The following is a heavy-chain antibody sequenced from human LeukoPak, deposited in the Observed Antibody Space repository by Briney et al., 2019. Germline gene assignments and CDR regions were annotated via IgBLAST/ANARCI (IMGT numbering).Heavy chain of an antibody. J-gene: IGHJ4*02. CDR2: ISGSGGST. V-gene: IGHV3-23*01. D-gene: IGHD3-10*01. CDR1: GFTFSSYA. Sequence: GGSLRLSCAASGFTFSSYAMSWVRQAPGKGLEWVSAISGSGGSTYYADSVKGRFTISRDNSKNTLYLQMNSLRAEDTAVYYCAKLSLPIWFGEVDYWGQGTLATVSS. CDR3: AKLSLPIWFGEVDY.